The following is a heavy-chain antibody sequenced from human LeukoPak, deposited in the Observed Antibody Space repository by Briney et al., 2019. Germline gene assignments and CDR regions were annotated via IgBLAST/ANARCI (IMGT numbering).Heavy chain of an antibody. Sequence: PSETLSLTCTVSGGSISSYYWSWIRQPPGKGLEWIGYIYYSGSTNYNPSLKSRVTISVDTSKNQFSLKLSSVTAADTAVYYCARIVVVVPAAILPAFDIWGQGTMVTVSS. CDR2: IYYSGST. V-gene: IGHV4-59*01. CDR1: GGSISSYY. CDR3: ARIVVVVPAAILPAFDI. J-gene: IGHJ3*02. D-gene: IGHD2-2*02.